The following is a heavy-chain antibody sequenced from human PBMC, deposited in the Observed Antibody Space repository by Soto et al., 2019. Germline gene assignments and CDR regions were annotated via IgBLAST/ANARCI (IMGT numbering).Heavy chain of an antibody. CDR2: IYYTGSA. D-gene: IGHD3-22*01. J-gene: IGHJ4*02. V-gene: IGHV4-59*01. CDR1: GGSISSYY. Sequence: QVQLQESGPGLVKPSETLSLTCTVSGGSISSYYWGWIRQPPGKGLEFIGYIYYTGSANYNPSLKSRVTISVDTSKNQFSLNLSSVTAADTAVYYCARGSHYYDSTGYYWVYWGQGTLVTVSS. CDR3: ARGSHYYDSTGYYWVY.